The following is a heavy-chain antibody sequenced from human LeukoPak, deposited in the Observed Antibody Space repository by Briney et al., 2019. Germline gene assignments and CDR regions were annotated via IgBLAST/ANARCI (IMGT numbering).Heavy chain of an antibody. V-gene: IGHV3-30*02. Sequence: PGGSLRLSCAAAGFSFSSYDMNWVRQAAGKGLEWVAFMRYDGSRKYYADSVKGRFTISRDNSKNTVYLQMNSLRAEDTAVYYCARDPSSSSSVGGYLDYWGQGTLVTVSS. D-gene: IGHD6-6*01. CDR2: MRYDGSRK. J-gene: IGHJ4*02. CDR1: GFSFSSYD. CDR3: ARDPSSSSSVGGYLDY.